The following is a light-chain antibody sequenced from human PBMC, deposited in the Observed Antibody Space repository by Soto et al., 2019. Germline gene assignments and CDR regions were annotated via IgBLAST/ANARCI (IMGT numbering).Light chain of an antibody. Sequence: EIVLTQSPATLSLSPGDRATLSCRASQSISSHLAWYQQKPGQAPRLLIYGASNRATGIPARFSGSGSGTDFTLTISSLEPEDFAVYYCQQRINWPLTFGGGTKVEIK. J-gene: IGKJ4*01. CDR2: GAS. CDR3: QQRINWPLT. V-gene: IGKV3-11*01. CDR1: QSISSH.